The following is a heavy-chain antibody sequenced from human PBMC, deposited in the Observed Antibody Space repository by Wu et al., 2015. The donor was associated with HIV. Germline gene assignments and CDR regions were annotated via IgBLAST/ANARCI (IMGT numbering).Heavy chain of an antibody. J-gene: IGHJ3*02. Sequence: QVQLVQSGAEVKKPGSSVKVSCKASGGTFSSYAISWVRQAPGQGLEWMGRIIPIFGTANYAQKFQGRVTITADESTSTAYMELSSLRSEDTAVYYCARDQAVKIVPPNAFDIWGQGTMVTVSS. CDR2: IIPIFGTA. V-gene: IGHV1-69*13. D-gene: IGHD1-26*01. CDR1: GGTFSSYA. CDR3: ARDQAVKIVPPNAFDI.